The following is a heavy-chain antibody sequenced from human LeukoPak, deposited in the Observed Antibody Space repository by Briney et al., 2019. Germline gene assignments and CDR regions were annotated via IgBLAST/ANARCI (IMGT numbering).Heavy chain of an antibody. CDR2: ISSSSSYI. V-gene: IGHV3-21*05. Sequence: PGGSLRLSCAASGFTFSSYSMNWVRQAPGNGLESVSYISSSSSYIYYADSVKGRFTISRDNAKNSLYLQMNSLRAEDTAVYYCARLRYSYGINYFDYWGQGALVTVSS. CDR3: ARLRYSYGINYFDY. J-gene: IGHJ4*02. D-gene: IGHD5-18*01. CDR1: GFTFSSYS.